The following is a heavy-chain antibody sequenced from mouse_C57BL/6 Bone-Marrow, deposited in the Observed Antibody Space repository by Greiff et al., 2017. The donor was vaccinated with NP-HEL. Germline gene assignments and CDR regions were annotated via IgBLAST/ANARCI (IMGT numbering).Heavy chain of an antibody. CDR2: ISSGGSYT. J-gene: IGHJ2*01. Sequence: EVQGVESGGDLVKPGGSLKLSCAASGFTFSSYGMSWVRQTPDKRLEWVATISSGGSYTYYPDSVKGRFTISKDNAMNTLYLQMSSLKSEDTAMYYCARRGYWGQGTTLTVSS. CDR1: GFTFSSYG. CDR3: ARRGY. V-gene: IGHV5-6*01.